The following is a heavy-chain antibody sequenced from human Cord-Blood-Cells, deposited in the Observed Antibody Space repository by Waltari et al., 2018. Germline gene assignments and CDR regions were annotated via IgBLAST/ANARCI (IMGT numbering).Heavy chain of an antibody. J-gene: IGHJ4*02. CDR1: GGTFSSYA. D-gene: IGHD1-7*01. CDR2: IIPIFGTA. Sequence: QVQLVQSGAEVKKPGSSVTVSCKASGGTFSSYATSWVRQAPGQGLEWMGGIIPIFGTANYAQKFQGRVTITADESTSTAYMERSSLRSEDTAVYYCARAQTGTREFDYWGQGTLVTVSS. CDR3: ARAQTGTREFDY. V-gene: IGHV1-69*01.